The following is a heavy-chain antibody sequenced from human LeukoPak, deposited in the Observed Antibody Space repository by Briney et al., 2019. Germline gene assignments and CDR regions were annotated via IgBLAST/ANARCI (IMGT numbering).Heavy chain of an antibody. D-gene: IGHD1-26*01. J-gene: IGHJ4*02. V-gene: IGHV4-4*07. CDR2: VSTSEST. Sequence: SETLSLTCTVSGDYISRYYWSWIRQPAGKGLEWIGRVSTSESTNYNPSLKSRVTMSVDTSKNQFSLKLSSVTAADTAVYYCARVLVGATKDYFDYWGQGTLVTVSS. CDR3: ARVLVGATKDYFDY. CDR1: GDYISRYY.